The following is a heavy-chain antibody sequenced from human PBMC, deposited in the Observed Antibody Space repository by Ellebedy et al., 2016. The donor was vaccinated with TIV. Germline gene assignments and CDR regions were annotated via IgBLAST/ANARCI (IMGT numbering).Heavy chain of an antibody. D-gene: IGHD6-19*01. J-gene: IGHJ1*01. CDR1: GFTVSSNY. V-gene: IGHV3-21*01. CDR2: ISSSSSYI. Sequence: GGSLRLSCAASGFTVSSNYMDWVRQAPGKGLEWVSSISSSSSYIYYTDSVKGRFTISRDNSKNTLYLQMNSLRAEDTANYYCAREAGTSGWYSGFQHWGQGTLVTVSS. CDR3: AREAGTSGWYSGFQH.